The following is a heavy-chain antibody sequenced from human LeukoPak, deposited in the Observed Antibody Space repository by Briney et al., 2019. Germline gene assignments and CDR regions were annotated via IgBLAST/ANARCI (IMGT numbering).Heavy chain of an antibody. CDR2: IYHSGST. V-gene: IGHV4-30-2*01. D-gene: IGHD6-13*01. CDR3: AREYRAAAGPNFDY. Sequence: TLSLTCTVSGGSISSGGYYWSWIRQPPGKGLEWIGYIYHSGSTYYNPSLKSRVAISVDRSKNQFSLQLNSVTPEDTAVYYCAREYRAAAGPNFDYWGQGTLVTVSS. CDR1: GGSISSGGYY. J-gene: IGHJ4*02.